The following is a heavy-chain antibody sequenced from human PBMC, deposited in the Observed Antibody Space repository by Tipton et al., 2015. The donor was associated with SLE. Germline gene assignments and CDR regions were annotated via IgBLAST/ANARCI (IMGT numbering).Heavy chain of an antibody. Sequence: TLSLTCAVSGGSISGYYWSWIRQPPGKELEWIGYIHYSGTTDYNPSLRSRVTVSVDTSKNQFSLKLSSVTAADTAVYYCARVSGGIAYMDVWGKGTTVTFSS. V-gene: IGHV4-59*12. J-gene: IGHJ6*03. D-gene: IGHD6-13*01. CDR3: ARVSGGIAYMDV. CDR1: GGSISGYY. CDR2: IHYSGTT.